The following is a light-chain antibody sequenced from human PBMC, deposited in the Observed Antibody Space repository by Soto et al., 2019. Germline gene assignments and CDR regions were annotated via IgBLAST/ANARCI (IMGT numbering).Light chain of an antibody. CDR3: SSYAGSSNV. V-gene: IGLV2-8*01. CDR1: SSDVGGYSY. CDR2: GVN. J-gene: IGLJ1*01. Sequence: QSVLAQPPSASGSPGQSVAISCTGTSSDVGGYSYVSWYQQHPGKAPKLMIYGVNKRPSGVPDRFSGSKSGNTASLTVSGLQAEDEADYYCSSYAGSSNVFGTGTKV.